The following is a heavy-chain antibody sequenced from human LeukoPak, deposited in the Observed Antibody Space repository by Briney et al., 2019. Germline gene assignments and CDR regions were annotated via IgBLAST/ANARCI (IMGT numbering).Heavy chain of an antibody. CDR3: ARDAATRGNSGFYYYYYGMDV. CDR2: IIPILGIA. V-gene: IGHV1-69*04. J-gene: IGHJ6*02. CDR1: GGTFSSYT. D-gene: IGHD4-23*01. Sequence: SVKVSCKASGGTFSSYTISWVRQAPGQGLEWMGRIIPILGIANYAQKFQGRVTITAEKSTSTAYMELSSLRSEDTAVYYCARDAATRGNSGFYYYYYGMDVWGQGTTVTVSS.